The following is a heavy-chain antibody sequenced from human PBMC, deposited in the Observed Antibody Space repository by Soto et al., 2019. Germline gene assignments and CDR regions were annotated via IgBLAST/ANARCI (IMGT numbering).Heavy chain of an antibody. CDR1: GYTFTGYY. CDR2: INPSGGST. J-gene: IGHJ4*02. D-gene: IGHD2-15*01. Sequence: ASVKVSCKASGYTFTGYYMHWVRQAPGQGLEWMGIINPSGGSTSYAQKFQGRVTMTRDTSTSTVYMELSSLRSEDTAVYYCASPLGYCSGGSCDALVYWGQGTLVTVSS. CDR3: ASPLGYCSGGSCDALVY. V-gene: IGHV1-46*03.